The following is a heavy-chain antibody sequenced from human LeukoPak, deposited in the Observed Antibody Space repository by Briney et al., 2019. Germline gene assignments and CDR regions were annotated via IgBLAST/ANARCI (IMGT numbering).Heavy chain of an antibody. V-gene: IGHV3-15*01. CDR3: AKDTPDRAAAGTPEYYFDY. J-gene: IGHJ4*02. D-gene: IGHD6-13*01. Sequence: PGGSLRLSCAASGFTFSNAWVSWVRQAPGKGLEWVGRIKSKTDGGTTDYAAPVKGRFTISRDDSKNTLYLQMNSLRAEDTAVYYCAKDTPDRAAAGTPEYYFDYWGQGTLVTVSS. CDR2: IKSKTDGGTT. CDR1: GFTFSNAW.